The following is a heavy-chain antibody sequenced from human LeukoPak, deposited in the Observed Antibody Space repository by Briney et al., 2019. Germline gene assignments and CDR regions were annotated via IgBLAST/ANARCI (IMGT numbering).Heavy chain of an antibody. D-gene: IGHD3-10*01. V-gene: IGHV4-59*12. Sequence: SETLSLTCTVSGGSISSYYWSWIRQPPGKGLEWIGYIYYSGSTNYNPSLKSRVTISVDTSKNQFSLKLSSATAADTAVYYCARDVGSMVRGVIGTNWFDPWGQGTLVTVSS. CDR3: ARDVGSMVRGVIGTNWFDP. J-gene: IGHJ5*02. CDR2: IYYSGST. CDR1: GGSISSYY.